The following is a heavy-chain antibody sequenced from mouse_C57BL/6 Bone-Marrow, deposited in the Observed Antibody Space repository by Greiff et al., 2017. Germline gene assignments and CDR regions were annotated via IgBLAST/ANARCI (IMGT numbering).Heavy chain of an antibody. J-gene: IGHJ2*01. CDR3: ARSGNYGWYYVDY. CDR2: FHPYNDDT. D-gene: IGHD1-3*01. V-gene: IGHV1-47*01. Sequence: VQLQQSGAELVKPGASVKMSCKASGYTFTTYPIEWMKQNHGKSLEWIGNFHPYNDDTKYNEKFKGKATLTVEKSSSTVYLELRRLTSDDYAGYYFARSGNYGWYYVDYWGQGTTLTGSS. CDR1: GYTFTTYP.